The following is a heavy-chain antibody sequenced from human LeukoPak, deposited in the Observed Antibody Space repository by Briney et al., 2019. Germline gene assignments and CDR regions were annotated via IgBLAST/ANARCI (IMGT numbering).Heavy chain of an antibody. Sequence: ASVKVSCKASGYTLTELSMHWVRQAPGKGLEWMGGFDPEDGETIYAQKFQGRVTMTEDTSTDTAYMELSSLRSEDTAVYYCATARMVRGVISWFDPWGQGTLVTVSS. J-gene: IGHJ5*02. D-gene: IGHD3-10*01. CDR1: GYTLTELS. CDR2: FDPEDGET. V-gene: IGHV1-24*01. CDR3: ATARMVRGVISWFDP.